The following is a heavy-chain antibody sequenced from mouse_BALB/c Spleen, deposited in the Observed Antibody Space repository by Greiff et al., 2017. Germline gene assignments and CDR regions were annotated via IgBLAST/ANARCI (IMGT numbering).Heavy chain of an antibody. V-gene: IGHV5-9-4*01. CDR1: GFTFSSYA. CDR3: ARDGGNYFDH. D-gene: IGHD1-1*02. CDR2: ISSGGSYT. Sequence: EVLLVESGGGLVKPGGSLKLSCAASGFTFSSYAMSWVRQSPEKRLEWVAEISSGGSYTYYPDTVTGRFTISRDNAKNTLYLEMSSLRSEDTAMYYCARDGGNYFDHWGQGTTLTVSS. J-gene: IGHJ2*01.